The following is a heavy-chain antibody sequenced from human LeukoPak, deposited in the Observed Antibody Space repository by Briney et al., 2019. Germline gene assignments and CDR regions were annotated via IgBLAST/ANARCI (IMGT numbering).Heavy chain of an antibody. Sequence: PSQTLSLTCAVSAGSASGYYCSSIRQPPGKRPGWIGKISHSVSTNYNPPLKSRVTISVDTSTNQFSLNLSSVTAADTAWYYFERSANAFDIWGQGTMVTVSS. CDR1: AGSASGYY. V-gene: IGHV4-34*01. J-gene: IGHJ3*02. CDR3: ERSANAFDI. CDR2: ISHSVST.